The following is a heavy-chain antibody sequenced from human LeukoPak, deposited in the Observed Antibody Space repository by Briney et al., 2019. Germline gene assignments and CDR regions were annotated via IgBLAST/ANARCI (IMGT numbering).Heavy chain of an antibody. CDR2: ISWDGVST. V-gene: IGHV3-43*01. CDR3: ARKSASGNYPLDY. J-gene: IGHJ4*02. CDR1: GFTFDDYS. D-gene: IGHD3-10*01. Sequence: GGSLRLSCAASGFTFDDYSIHWVRQAPGKGLEWVSFISWDGVSTYYADSVKGRFTISRDNAKNTVFLQMSSLRAEDTALYYCARKSASGNYPLDYWGQGTLVTVSS.